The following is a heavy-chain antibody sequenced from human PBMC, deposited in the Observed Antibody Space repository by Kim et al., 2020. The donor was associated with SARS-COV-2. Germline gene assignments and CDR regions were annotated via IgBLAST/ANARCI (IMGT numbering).Heavy chain of an antibody. J-gene: IGHJ5*02. Sequence: RKSRVTISVDTSKKQFSLKLSSVTAADTAVYYCARCPGYSYGLVSSWFDPWGQGTLVTVSS. CDR3: ARCPGYSYGLVSSWFDP. V-gene: IGHV4-59*01. D-gene: IGHD5-18*01.